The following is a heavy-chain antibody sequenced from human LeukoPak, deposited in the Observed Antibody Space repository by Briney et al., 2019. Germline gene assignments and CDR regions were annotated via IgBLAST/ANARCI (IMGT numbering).Heavy chain of an antibody. CDR1: AFTFSSYA. V-gene: IGHV4-38-2*02. CDR3: AREGYSGYDIFWFDP. J-gene: IGHJ5*02. Sequence: GSLRLSCAASAFTFSSYAMSWIRQPPGKGLEWIGSIYYSGSTYYNPSLKSRVTISVDTSKNQFSLKLSSVTAADTAVYYCAREGYSGYDIFWFDPWGQGTLVTVSS. D-gene: IGHD5-12*01. CDR2: IYYSGST.